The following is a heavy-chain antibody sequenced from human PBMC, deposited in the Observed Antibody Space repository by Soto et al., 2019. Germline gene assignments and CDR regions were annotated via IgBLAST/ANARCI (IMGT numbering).Heavy chain of an antibody. D-gene: IGHD3-22*01. Sequence: SETLSLTCTVSGGSISSSSYYWGWIRQPPGKGLEWIGNVYYGGSTYYNPSLKSRVTISVETSKSQFSLKLSSVTAADTAVYYCAGGDYYHSSGYYFYYYTMDVWGHGTTVTVSS. CDR1: GGSISSSSYY. CDR3: AGGDYYHSSGYYFYYYTMDV. J-gene: IGHJ6*02. V-gene: IGHV4-39*01. CDR2: VYYGGST.